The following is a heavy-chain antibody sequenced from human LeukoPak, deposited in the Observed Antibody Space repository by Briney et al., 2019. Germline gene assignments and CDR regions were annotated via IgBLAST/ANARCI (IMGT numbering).Heavy chain of an antibody. Sequence: SETLSLTCTVSGGSISSSGYYWGWIRQPPGKGLEWIGNIYYIGSTYYNPSLKSRVTISVDTSKNQFSLKLSSVTAADTAVYYCARDRLGGYCSSTSCPKSWGQGTLVTVSS. CDR1: GGSISSSGYY. D-gene: IGHD2-2*01. V-gene: IGHV4-39*07. CDR3: ARDRLGGYCSSTSCPKS. CDR2: IYYIGST. J-gene: IGHJ4*02.